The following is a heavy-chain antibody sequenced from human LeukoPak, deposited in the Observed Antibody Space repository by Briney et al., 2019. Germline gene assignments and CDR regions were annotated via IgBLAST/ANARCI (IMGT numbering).Heavy chain of an antibody. CDR2: ISDSSSVI. J-gene: IGHJ4*02. CDR1: GFTFSSYR. V-gene: IGHV3-48*02. CDR3: ARDALRGYYFDY. Sequence: GGSLRLSCAASGFTFSSYRMNWVRQSPGKGLEWVSYISDSSSVIYFADSVKGRFTISRDNARNSLYLQMNSLRDEDTAVYYCARDALRGYYFDYWGQGTLVTVSS. D-gene: IGHD3-16*01.